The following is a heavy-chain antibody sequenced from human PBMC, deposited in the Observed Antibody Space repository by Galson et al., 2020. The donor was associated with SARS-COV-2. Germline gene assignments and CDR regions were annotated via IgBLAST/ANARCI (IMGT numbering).Heavy chain of an antibody. D-gene: IGHD3-10*01. Sequence: GGSLRLSCAASGFTFDDYAMHWVRQAPGKGLEWVSLISWDGGSTYYADSVKGRFTISRDNSKNSLYLQMNSLRAEDTALYYCAKGYYGSGSYGHNDYWGQGTLVTVSS. J-gene: IGHJ4*02. V-gene: IGHV3-43D*03. CDR3: AKGYYGSGSYGHNDY. CDR2: ISWDGGST. CDR1: GFTFDDYA.